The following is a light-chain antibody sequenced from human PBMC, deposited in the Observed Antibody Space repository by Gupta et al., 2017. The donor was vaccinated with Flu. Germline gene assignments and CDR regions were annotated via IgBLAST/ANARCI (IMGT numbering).Light chain of an antibody. CDR1: NSNLGAGYD. J-gene: IGLJ3*02. CDR3: QAYDNSLSGSKV. Sequence: QFVLTQPPSVSGAPGQRGTISCTGSNSNLGAGYDVHCYQHVPGRAPKRLIFGNNNRPSGVADRFAGSKSGTAASLAIAGLQTEDEADYYCQAYDNSLSGSKVFGGGTKLTVL. CDR2: GNN. V-gene: IGLV1-40*01.